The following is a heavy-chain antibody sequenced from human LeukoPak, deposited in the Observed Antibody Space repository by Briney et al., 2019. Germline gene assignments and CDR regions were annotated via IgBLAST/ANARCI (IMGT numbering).Heavy chain of an antibody. J-gene: IGHJ4*02. Sequence: SETLSLTCSVSGYSIGSGHYWGWIRQPPGKGLEWIGSMYQTGSSYYSPSLKSRVTISLDTSKNQFSLKLSSVTAADTAVYYCARDSPVAGTWNWGQGTLVTVSS. CDR2: MYQTGSS. CDR3: ARDSPVAGTWN. D-gene: IGHD6-19*01. V-gene: IGHV4-38-2*02. CDR1: GYSIGSGHY.